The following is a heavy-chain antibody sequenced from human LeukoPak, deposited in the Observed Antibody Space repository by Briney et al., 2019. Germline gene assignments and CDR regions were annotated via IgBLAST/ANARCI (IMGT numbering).Heavy chain of an antibody. CDR2: IKEDGSDK. Sequence: QSGGSLRLSCAASGFTFSRYWMTWVRQAPGKGLQRVANIKEDGSDKYYLDSVRGRFTISRDNAQTSLHLQMNSLRAEDMGVYYCAREVPGAMNAFDIWGQGTMVTVSS. D-gene: IGHD2-2*01. CDR3: AREVPGAMNAFDI. J-gene: IGHJ3*02. CDR1: GFTFSRYW. V-gene: IGHV3-7*01.